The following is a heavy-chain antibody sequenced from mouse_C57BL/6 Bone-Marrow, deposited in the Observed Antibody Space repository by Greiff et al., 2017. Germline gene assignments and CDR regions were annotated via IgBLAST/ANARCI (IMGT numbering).Heavy chain of an antibody. CDR1: GFSLTRYG. CDR3: ARNYDYDTGYYAMDY. V-gene: IGHV2-2*01. J-gene: IGHJ4*01. D-gene: IGHD2-4*01. CDR2: IWSGGST. Sequence: QVQLQQSGPGLVQPSQSLSITCTVSGFSLTRYGVHWVRQSPGKGLEWLGVIWSGGSTDYNAAFISSLSISKDNSKSQVFFKMNSLQADDTAIYYCARNYDYDTGYYAMDYWGQGTSVTVSS.